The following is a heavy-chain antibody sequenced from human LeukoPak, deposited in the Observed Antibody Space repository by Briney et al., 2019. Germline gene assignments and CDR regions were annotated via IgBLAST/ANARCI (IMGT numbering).Heavy chain of an antibody. CDR1: GFTVSTNY. CDR2: IYNGDNT. Sequence: GGSLRHSCAASGFTVSTNYMSWVRQAPGKGLEWVSVIYNGDNTYYADSVKGRFTISKHNSKNTVFLQMNGLRAEDTAVYYCARVGSYSDYGFGDYWGQGTLVTVSS. CDR3: ARVGSYSDYGFGDY. J-gene: IGHJ4*02. V-gene: IGHV3-53*04. D-gene: IGHD4-11*01.